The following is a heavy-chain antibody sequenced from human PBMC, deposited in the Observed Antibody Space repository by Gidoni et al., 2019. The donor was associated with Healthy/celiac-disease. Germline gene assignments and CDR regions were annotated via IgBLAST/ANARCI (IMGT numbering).Heavy chain of an antibody. Sequence: QITLKESGPTLVKPTQTLTLTCTFSGFSLSTSGVGVGWIRQPPGKALEWLALIYWNDDKRYSPSLKSRLTITKDTSKNQVVLTMTNMDPVDTATYYCARPFRPSDGKYDFWSGYYFDYWGQGTLVTVSS. D-gene: IGHD3-3*01. CDR1: GFSLSTSGVG. CDR2: IYWNDDK. CDR3: ARPFRPSDGKYDFWSGYYFDY. V-gene: IGHV2-5*01. J-gene: IGHJ4*02.